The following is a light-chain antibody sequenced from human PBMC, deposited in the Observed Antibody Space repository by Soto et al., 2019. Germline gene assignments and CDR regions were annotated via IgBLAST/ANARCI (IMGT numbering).Light chain of an antibody. CDR1: QSINAH. V-gene: IGKV3-15*01. CDR3: QQYNTWLWT. J-gene: IGKJ1*01. CDR2: GAS. Sequence: EVVMTQSPATLSVSPGERVTLSCRASQSINAHLAWYQQKPGQAPRLLIHGASTRATGIPARFSGSGYGTEFXLXIXSLXSEDFAVYYCQQYNTWLWTFGQGTKVEIQ.